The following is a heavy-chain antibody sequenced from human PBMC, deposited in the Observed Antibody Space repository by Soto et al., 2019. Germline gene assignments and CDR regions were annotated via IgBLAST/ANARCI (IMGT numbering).Heavy chain of an antibody. CDR3: AHSYPVPAATNWFDP. CDR1: GFSLSTSGVG. J-gene: IGHJ5*02. D-gene: IGHD2-2*01. V-gene: IGHV2-5*02. CDR2: IYWDDDK. Sequence: QITLKESSPTLVKPTQTLTLTCTFSGFSLSTSGVGVGWIRQPPGKALEWLALIYWDDDKRYSPSLKSRLTITKDTSKNQVVLTMTNMDPVDTATYYCAHSYPVPAATNWFDPRGQGTLVTVSS.